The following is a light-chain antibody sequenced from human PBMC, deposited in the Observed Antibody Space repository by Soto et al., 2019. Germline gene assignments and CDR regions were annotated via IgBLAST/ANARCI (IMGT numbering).Light chain of an antibody. Sequence: EIVLTQSPGTLSLSPGERATLSCRASQSVSSYLAWYQQKPDQAPRLLIYGASGRATGIPDRFSGSGSGTDLTLTISRLEPEDFAVYYCQQYGSSPRTFGQGTKLEIK. CDR3: QQYGSSPRT. CDR1: QSVSSY. V-gene: IGKV3-20*01. J-gene: IGKJ2*01. CDR2: GAS.